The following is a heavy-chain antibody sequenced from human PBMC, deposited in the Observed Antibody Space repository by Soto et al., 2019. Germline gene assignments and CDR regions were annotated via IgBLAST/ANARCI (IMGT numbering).Heavy chain of an antibody. CDR1: GYTFSNFG. D-gene: IGHD4-17*01. V-gene: IGHV1-18*01. J-gene: IGHJ5*02. CDR3: ARDYGDARDP. Sequence: QVHLVQSGAEVKKPGASVKVSCKTSGYTFSNFGISWVRQAPGQGFEWLGWISGYNGNSKYAQKFQDRVTMTTDTSTSTGYLELRRLNSDDSAVYYCARDYGDARDPWGQGTLVTVSS. CDR2: ISGYNGNS.